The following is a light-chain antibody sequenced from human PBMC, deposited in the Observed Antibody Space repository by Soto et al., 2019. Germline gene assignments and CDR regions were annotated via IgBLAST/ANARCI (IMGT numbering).Light chain of an antibody. CDR3: SSFTASSTVV. J-gene: IGLJ2*01. CDR2: DVT. CDR1: SRDIGGYNY. Sequence: QSALTQPASVSGSPGQSITISCTGTSRDIGGYNYVSWYQQHPGKAPKLMIFDVTNRPSGVSNRFSGSTSGNTASLSISGLQAEDEAHYYCSSFTASSTVVFGGGTKLTVL. V-gene: IGLV2-14*01.